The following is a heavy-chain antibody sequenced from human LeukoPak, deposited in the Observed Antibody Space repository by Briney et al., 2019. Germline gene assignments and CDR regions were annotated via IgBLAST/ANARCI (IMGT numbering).Heavy chain of an antibody. V-gene: IGHV3-23*01. J-gene: IGHJ3*02. CDR2: ISDSGGSA. D-gene: IGHD3-10*01. Sequence: GESLRLSCAASGFTFRSYAMNWVRQAPGKGLQWVSVISDSGGSAHYADSVKGRFTISRDNSKNTLYLQVSSLRPDDTAVYFCAREAYLYGSGNAFDIWGQGIMVTVSS. CDR3: AREAYLYGSGNAFDI. CDR1: GFTFRSYA.